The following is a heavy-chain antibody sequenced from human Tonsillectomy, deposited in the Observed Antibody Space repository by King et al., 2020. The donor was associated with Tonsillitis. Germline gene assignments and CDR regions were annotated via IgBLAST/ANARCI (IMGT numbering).Heavy chain of an antibody. J-gene: IGHJ4*02. V-gene: IGHV1-46*01. Sequence: QLVQSGAEVKKPGASVKVSCKASGYTFTSYYMHWVRQAPGQGLEWMGIINPSGGSTSYAQKFQGRVTMTRDTSTSTVYMELSSLRSEDTAVYYCARDPSLAYCGGDCYPWYFDYWGQGTLVTVSS. D-gene: IGHD2-21*02. CDR1: GYTFTSYY. CDR2: INPSGGST. CDR3: ARDPSLAYCGGDCYPWYFDY.